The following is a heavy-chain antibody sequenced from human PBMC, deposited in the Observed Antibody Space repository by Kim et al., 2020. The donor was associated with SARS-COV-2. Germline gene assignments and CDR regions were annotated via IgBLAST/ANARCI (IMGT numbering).Heavy chain of an antibody. Sequence: GGSLRLSCAASGFTFSSYGMHWVRQAPGKGLEWVAVIWYDGSNKYYADSVKGRFTISRDNSKNTLYLQMNSLRAEDTAVYYCARARRAAAAPPYYYYGMDVWGPGTTVTVSS. CDR2: IWYDGSNK. D-gene: IGHD6-13*01. CDR1: GFTFSSYG. V-gene: IGHV3-33*01. J-gene: IGHJ6*02. CDR3: ARARRAAAAPPYYYYGMDV.